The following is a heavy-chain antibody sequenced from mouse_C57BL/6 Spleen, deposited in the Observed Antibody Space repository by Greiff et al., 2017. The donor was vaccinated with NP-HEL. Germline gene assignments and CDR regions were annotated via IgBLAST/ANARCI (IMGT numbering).Heavy chain of an antibody. CDR3: ARHYYGSSRYYFDY. V-gene: IGHV1-69*01. D-gene: IGHD1-1*01. Sequence: QVQLQQPGAELVMPGASVKLSCKASGYTFTSYWMHWVKQRPGQGLEWIGEIDPSDSYTNYNHKFKGKSTLTVDKSSSTAYMQLSSLTSEDSAVYYCARHYYGSSRYYFDYWGQGTTLTVSS. CDR1: GYTFTSYW. J-gene: IGHJ2*01. CDR2: IDPSDSYT.